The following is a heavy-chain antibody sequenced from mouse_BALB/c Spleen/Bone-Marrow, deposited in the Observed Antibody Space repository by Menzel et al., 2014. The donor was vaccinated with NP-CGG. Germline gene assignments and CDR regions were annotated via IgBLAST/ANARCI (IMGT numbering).Heavy chain of an antibody. CDR2: ISDGGNYT. V-gene: IGHV5-4*02. CDR1: GFTFSDYY. J-gene: IGHJ3*01. Sequence: DVQLVESGGGLVKPGGSLKLSCAASGFTFSDYYMYWVRQTPEKRLEWVATISDGGNYTYYPDSVKGRFTISRDNAKNNLYLQMSSLKSEDTAMYYCANYYGSTWFAYWGQGTLVTASA. CDR3: ANYYGSTWFAY. D-gene: IGHD1-1*01.